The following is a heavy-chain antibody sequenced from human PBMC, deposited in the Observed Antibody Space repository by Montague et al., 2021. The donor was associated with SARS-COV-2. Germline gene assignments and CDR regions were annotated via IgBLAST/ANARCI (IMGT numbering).Heavy chain of an antibody. CDR2: ISYDGSNN. D-gene: IGHD3-10*01. J-gene: IGHJ3*02. CDR1: GFTFSSYG. V-gene: IGHV3-30*18. CDR3: AKDANWGGAFDI. Sequence: SLRLSCAASGFTFSSYGMHWVRQAPGKGLEWVAVISYDGSNNYYADSVKGRSTISRDNSKNTLYLQMNSLRAEDTAVYYCAKDANWGGAFDIWGQGTMVTVSS.